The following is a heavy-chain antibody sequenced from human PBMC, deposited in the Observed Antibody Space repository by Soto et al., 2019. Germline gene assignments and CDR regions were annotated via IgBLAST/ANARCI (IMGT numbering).Heavy chain of an antibody. D-gene: IGHD6-6*01. J-gene: IGHJ6*02. CDR2: IYPGDSDT. V-gene: IGHV5-51*01. CDR1: GYSFTSYW. Sequence: GESLKISCKGSGYSFTSYWIGWVRQMPGKGLEWMGIIYPGDSDTRYSPSFQGQVTISADKSISTAYLQWSSLKASDTAMYYCASSSGTDYYYYYGMAVWGQGTTVTVAS. CDR3: ASSSGTDYYYYYGMAV.